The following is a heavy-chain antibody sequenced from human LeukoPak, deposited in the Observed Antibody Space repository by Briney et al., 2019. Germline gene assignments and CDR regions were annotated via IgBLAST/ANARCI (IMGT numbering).Heavy chain of an antibody. Sequence: SETLSLTCAVYGGSFSGYYWSWLRQPPGKGLESIGEINHSGSTNYNPSLKSRVTISVDTSKNQFSLKLSSVTAADTAVYYCARAHPLTYYDFWSGYYNAFDIWGQGTMVTVSS. D-gene: IGHD3-3*01. V-gene: IGHV4-34*01. J-gene: IGHJ3*02. CDR2: INHSGST. CDR3: ARAHPLTYYDFWSGYYNAFDI. CDR1: GGSFSGYY.